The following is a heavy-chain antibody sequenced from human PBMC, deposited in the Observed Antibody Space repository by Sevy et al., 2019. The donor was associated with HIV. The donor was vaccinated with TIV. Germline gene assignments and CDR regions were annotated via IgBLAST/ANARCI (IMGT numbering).Heavy chain of an antibody. CDR1: GGSMRSSHY. Sequence: SETQSLTCFVSGGSMRSSHYWAWIRQPPGKGLEWVGSIYNGGNTYYHPSLKTRVTISVDTSKNQFSLRLNSVTAADTAIYYCTRLPQWLSLSFDSWGQGALVTVSS. J-gene: IGHJ4*02. V-gene: IGHV4-39*01. CDR3: TRLPQWLSLSFDS. CDR2: IYNGGNT. D-gene: IGHD6-19*01.